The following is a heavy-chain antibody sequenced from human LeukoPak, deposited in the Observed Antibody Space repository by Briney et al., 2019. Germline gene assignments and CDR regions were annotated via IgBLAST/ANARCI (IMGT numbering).Heavy chain of an antibody. V-gene: IGHV4-34*01. J-gene: IGHJ4*02. CDR3: ARGANGDYVTSYYFDY. CDR2: INHSGST. Sequence: SETLSLTCAVYGGSFSGYYWSWIRQPPGKRLEWIGEINHSGSTNYNPSLKSRVTISVDTSKNQFYLKLSSVTAADTAVYYCARGANGDYVTSYYFDYWGQGTLVTVSS. CDR1: GGSFSGYY. D-gene: IGHD4-17*01.